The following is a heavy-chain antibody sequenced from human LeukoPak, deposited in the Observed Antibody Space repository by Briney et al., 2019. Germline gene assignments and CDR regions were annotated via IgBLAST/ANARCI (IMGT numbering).Heavy chain of an antibody. D-gene: IGHD3-22*01. CDR2: ISAYNGNT. CDR1: GYTFTSYG. V-gene: IGHV1-18*01. J-gene: IGHJ3*02. Sequence: GASVKVSCKASGYTFTSYGISWVRQAPGQGLEWMGWISAYNGNTNYAQKLQGRVTMTTDTSTSTAYMELRSLRSDDTAVYYCARAKYDSSGYYYSGFDIWGQGTMVTVSS. CDR3: ARAKYDSSGYYYSGFDI.